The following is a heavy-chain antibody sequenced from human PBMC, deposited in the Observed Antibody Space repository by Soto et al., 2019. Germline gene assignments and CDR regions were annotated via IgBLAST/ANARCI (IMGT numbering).Heavy chain of an antibody. D-gene: IGHD3-22*01. J-gene: IGHJ5*02. CDR3: AREGDYYDSSGPFDP. Sequence: QVQLVQSGAEVKKPGASVKVSCQASGYTFTSYGISWVRQAPGQGLERMGWISAYNGNTNYAQKLQGRVTMTTDTSTSTAYMELRSLRSDDTAVYYCAREGDYYDSSGPFDPWGQGTLVTVSS. CDR2: ISAYNGNT. V-gene: IGHV1-18*01. CDR1: GYTFTSYG.